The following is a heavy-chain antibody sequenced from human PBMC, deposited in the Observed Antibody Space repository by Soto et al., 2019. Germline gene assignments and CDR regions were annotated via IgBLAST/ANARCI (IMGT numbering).Heavy chain of an antibody. CDR1: GFTFSSYA. J-gene: IGHJ4*02. CDR3: ARGTIVARQHLDY. D-gene: IGHD6-6*01. Sequence: QVQLVESGGGVVQPGKSLRLSCAASGFTFSSYAMHWARQAPGKGLEWVTVISIRGGDEYYAESVRGRFTISRDDSKNTLYLPMASLRVEDTAVYYCARGTIVARQHLDYWGQGTLVTVSS. V-gene: IGHV3-30*03. CDR2: ISIRGGDE.